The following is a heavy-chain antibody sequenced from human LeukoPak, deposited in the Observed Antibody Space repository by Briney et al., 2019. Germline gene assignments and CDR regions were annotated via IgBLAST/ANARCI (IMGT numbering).Heavy chain of an antibody. CDR2: IYYSGST. D-gene: IGHD3-9*01. CDR3: ATGYDLFLNWFDP. CDR1: GGSISSGGYY. J-gene: IGHJ5*02. Sequence: PSQTLSLTCTVSGGSISSGGYYWSWIRQHPGKGLEWTGYIYYSGSTYYNPSLKSRVTISVDTFKNQVSLKLSYVTGADTAVYYCATGYDLFLNWFDPWGHGTPVTVSS. V-gene: IGHV4-31*03.